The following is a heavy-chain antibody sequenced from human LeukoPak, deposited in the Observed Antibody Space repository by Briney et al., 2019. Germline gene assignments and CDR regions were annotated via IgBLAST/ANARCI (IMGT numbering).Heavy chain of an antibody. CDR1: GFTVSSNY. CDR3: ASGGIYYGAAFDF. D-gene: IGHD1-26*01. J-gene: IGHJ4*02. V-gene: IGHV3-53*01. CDR2: IFTSGGT. Sequence: GGSLRLSCVASGFTVSSNYISWVRQAPGKGLEWVSVIFTSGGTDYADSVRGRFTISRDNAKNSLYLQMNSLRAEDTALYYCASGGIYYGAAFDFWGQGSLVTVSA.